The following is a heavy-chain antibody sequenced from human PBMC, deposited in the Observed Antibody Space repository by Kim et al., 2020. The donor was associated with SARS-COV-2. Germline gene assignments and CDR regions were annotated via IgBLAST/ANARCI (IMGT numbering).Heavy chain of an antibody. J-gene: IGHJ4*01. CDR1: GGSFSGYY. D-gene: IGHD6-13*01. Sequence: SETLSLTCAVYGGSFSGYYWSWIRQPPGKGLEWIGEINHSGSTNYNPSLKSRVTISVDTSKNQFSLKLSSVTAADTAVYYCARGTIGAAPSSLYYFHYWG. CDR2: INHSGST. V-gene: IGHV4-34*01. CDR3: ARGTIGAAPSSLYYFHY.